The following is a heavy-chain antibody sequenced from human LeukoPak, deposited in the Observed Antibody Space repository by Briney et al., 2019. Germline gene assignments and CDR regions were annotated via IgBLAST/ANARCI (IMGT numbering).Heavy chain of an antibody. CDR2: MNPNSGNT. Sequence: ASVKVSCKASGYTFTRYDINWVRQATGQGLEWMGWMNPNSGNTGYAQKFQGRVTMTRNTSISTAYMELSSLRSEDTAVYYCASVFGDYYGSGSYPYWGQGTLVTVSS. V-gene: IGHV1-8*01. CDR1: GYTFTRYD. J-gene: IGHJ4*02. D-gene: IGHD3-10*01. CDR3: ASVFGDYYGSGSYPY.